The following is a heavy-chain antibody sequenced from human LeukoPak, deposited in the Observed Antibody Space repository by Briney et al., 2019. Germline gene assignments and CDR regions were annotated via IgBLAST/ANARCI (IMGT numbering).Heavy chain of an antibody. CDR3: ARDREWEVFDY. CDR1: GFTFSTSW. Sequence: SGESLRLSCTASGFTFSTSWMHWVRQAPGKGLVWVSRINPDGSSTNYADSVKGRFTISRDNAKNSLYLQMNSLRVEDTAVYYCARDREWEVFDYWGQGTLVTVSS. J-gene: IGHJ4*02. CDR2: INPDGSST. V-gene: IGHV3-74*01. D-gene: IGHD1-26*01.